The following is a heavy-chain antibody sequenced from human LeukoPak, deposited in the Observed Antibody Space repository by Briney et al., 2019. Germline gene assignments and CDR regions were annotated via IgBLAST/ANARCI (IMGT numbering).Heavy chain of an antibody. V-gene: IGHV3-23*01. CDR2: ISGSGGGT. D-gene: IGHD6-19*01. Sequence: GGSLRLSCTASGFTFSSYAMGWVCQAPGKGLEWVSAISGSGGGTYYADSVKGRFTIPRDNSKNTLYLQMNTLRAEDTAVYYCAKAYSSAWYYFDYWGQGTLVTVSS. CDR1: GFTFSSYA. CDR3: AKAYSSAWYYFDY. J-gene: IGHJ4*02.